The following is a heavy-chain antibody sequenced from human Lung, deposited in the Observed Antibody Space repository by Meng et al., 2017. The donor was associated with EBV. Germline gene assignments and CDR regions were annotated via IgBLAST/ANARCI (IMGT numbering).Heavy chain of an antibody. D-gene: IGHD4-11*01. Sequence: QGKLQAWGAGLLQPSETLALTCVVSAGSFNGYYWTWIRQPPGKGLEWIGEINYSGATNYNPSLKSRVTILIDMSKNQFSLRLSSVTAADTAVYYCARLSVRSGTRTEYWGQGTLVTVSS. CDR3: ARLSVRSGTRTEY. J-gene: IGHJ4*02. V-gene: IGHV4-34*01. CDR1: AGSFNGYY. CDR2: INYSGAT.